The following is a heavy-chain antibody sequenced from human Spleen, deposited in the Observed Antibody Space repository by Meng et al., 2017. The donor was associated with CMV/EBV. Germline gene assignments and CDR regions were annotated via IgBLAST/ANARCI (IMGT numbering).Heavy chain of an antibody. Sequence: VYSFTNYWIGWVRQMPGKGLEWMGIIYPGASDTIYSPSFQGQVTISADKSISTAYLQWSSLKASDTAMYYCARRLGSGTYRPGLMDVWGQGTTVTSP. D-gene: IGHD3-10*01. CDR1: VYSFTNYW. J-gene: IGHJ6*02. V-gene: IGHV5-51*01. CDR2: IYPGASDT. CDR3: ARRLGSGTYRPGLMDV.